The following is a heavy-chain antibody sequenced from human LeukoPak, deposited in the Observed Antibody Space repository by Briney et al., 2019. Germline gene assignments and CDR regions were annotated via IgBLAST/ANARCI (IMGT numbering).Heavy chain of an antibody. J-gene: IGHJ4*02. CDR2: IYYSGST. V-gene: IGHV4-59*01. CDR3: ARRYSSGWYVDY. Sequence: SETLSLTCTVSGGSISSYYWSWIRQPRGKGLEWIGYIYYSGSTNYNPSLKSRVTISVDTSKNQFSLKLSSVTAADTAVYYCARRYSSGWYVDYWGQGTLVTVSS. D-gene: IGHD6-19*01. CDR1: GGSISSYY.